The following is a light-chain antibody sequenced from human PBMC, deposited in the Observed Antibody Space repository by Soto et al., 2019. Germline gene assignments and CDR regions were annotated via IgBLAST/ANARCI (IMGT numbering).Light chain of an antibody. J-gene: IGKJ1*01. CDR1: QTINKF. CDR2: AAS. V-gene: IGKV1-39*01. Sequence: DIQMTQSPSSLSASVGDRVTITCRASQTINKFLSWYQQRPGNAPRVLITAASSLQSGVPSRFSGGGSGTDYTLTINSLQPEDFATYFCRQSYDTPWTF. CDR3: RQSYDTPWT.